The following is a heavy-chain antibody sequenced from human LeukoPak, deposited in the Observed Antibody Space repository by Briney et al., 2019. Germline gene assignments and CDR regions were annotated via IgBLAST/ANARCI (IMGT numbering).Heavy chain of an antibody. D-gene: IGHD3-22*01. CDR2: INHSGST. Sequence: SETLSLTCAVYGGSFSGYYWSWIRQPPGKGLEWIGEINHSGSTNYSPSLKTRVTISVDTSRNHFSLELSSVTAADTAVYYCARGPPYYYDSSGYYRFDYWGQGILVTVSS. CDR3: ARGPPYYYDSSGYYRFDY. V-gene: IGHV4-34*01. CDR1: GGSFSGYY. J-gene: IGHJ4*02.